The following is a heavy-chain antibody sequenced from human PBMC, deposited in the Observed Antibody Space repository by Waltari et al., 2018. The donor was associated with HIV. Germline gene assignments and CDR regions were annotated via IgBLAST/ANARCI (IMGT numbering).Heavy chain of an antibody. D-gene: IGHD3-22*01. V-gene: IGHV3-30*18. CDR1: GFTFSSYG. CDR3: AKDPYYYDSSGYADYFDY. Sequence: QVQLVESGGGVVQPGRSLGLSCAASGFTFSSYGMHWAPQAPGKGLEWVAVISYDGSNKYYADSVKGRFTISRDNSKNTLYLQMNSLRAEDTAVYYCAKDPYYYDSSGYADYFDYWGQGTLVTVSS. CDR2: ISYDGSNK. J-gene: IGHJ4*02.